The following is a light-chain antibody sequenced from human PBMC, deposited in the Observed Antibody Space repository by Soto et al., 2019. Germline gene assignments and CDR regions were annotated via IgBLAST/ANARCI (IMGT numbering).Light chain of an antibody. CDR2: GAS. V-gene: IGKV1-12*01. CDR3: QQSISCYRT. CDR1: REISNS. J-gene: IGKJ4*01. Sequence: DIQMTQSPSSVSASVGDRLTINCRARREISNSLASYQQTPGKATKLLLRGASSLHRGVLSRFSGGVAGTVFTLTISCLQPEDIATYYVQQSISCYRTFGKGTKV.